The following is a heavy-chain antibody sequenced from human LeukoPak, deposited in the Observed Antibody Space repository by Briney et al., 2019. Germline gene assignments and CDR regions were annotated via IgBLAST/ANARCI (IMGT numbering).Heavy chain of an antibody. D-gene: IGHD3-10*01. CDR2: VSGSGGST. CDR1: GFTFSAYA. V-gene: IGHV3-23*01. J-gene: IGHJ4*02. CDR3: ARPGRAYSLDY. Sequence: GGSLRLSCAASGFTFSAYAMSWVRQAPGKGLEWVSGVSGSGGSTYYADSVRGRFTISRDNAKNSLYLQMNSLRAEDTAVYYCARPGRAYSLDYWGQGALVTVSS.